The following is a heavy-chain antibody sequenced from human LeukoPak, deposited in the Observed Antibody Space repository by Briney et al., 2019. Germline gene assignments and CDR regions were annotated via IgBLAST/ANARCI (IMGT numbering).Heavy chain of an antibody. J-gene: IGHJ4*02. Sequence: GGSLRLSCAASGFTFSTYWMSWVRQAPGKGLEWVANINQDGSEKYYVDSVKGRFTISRDNARNSLYLQMSSLRAEDTAVYYCARDNWNLFDFWGQGTLVTVSS. CDR3: ARDNWNLFDF. CDR1: GFTFSTYW. D-gene: IGHD1-1*01. V-gene: IGHV3-7*01. CDR2: INQDGSEK.